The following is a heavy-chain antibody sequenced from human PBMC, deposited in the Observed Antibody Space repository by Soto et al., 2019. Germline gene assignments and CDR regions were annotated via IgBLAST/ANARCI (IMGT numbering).Heavy chain of an antibody. J-gene: IGHJ3*02. D-gene: IGHD3-3*01. V-gene: IGHV3-23*01. Sequence: EVQLLESGGGLVQPGGSLRLSCAASAFTFSSYAMSWVRQAPGKGLERVSGITGSGGSTYYADSVKGRFTISRDNSKNTLYLQMNSLRAEDTAVYYCATDARREDRWRNAFDIWGQGTLVTVSS. CDR3: ATDARREDRWRNAFDI. CDR2: ITGSGGST. CDR1: AFTFSSYA.